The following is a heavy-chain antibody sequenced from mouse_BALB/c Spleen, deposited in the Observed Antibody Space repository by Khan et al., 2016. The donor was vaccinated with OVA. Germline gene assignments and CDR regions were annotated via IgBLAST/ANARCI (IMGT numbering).Heavy chain of an antibody. D-gene: IGHD1-2*01. V-gene: IGHV2-9*02. CDR1: GFSLTSYG. J-gene: IGHJ3*01. Sequence: VELVESGPGLVAPSQSLSITCTVSGFSLTSYGVHWVRQPPGKGLEWLGIIWVGGSTNYNSALMSRLSISKDNSKSQVFLKMNSLQTDDTAMYYCARDTTATPYWGQGTLVTVSA. CDR3: ARDTTATPY. CDR2: IWVGGST.